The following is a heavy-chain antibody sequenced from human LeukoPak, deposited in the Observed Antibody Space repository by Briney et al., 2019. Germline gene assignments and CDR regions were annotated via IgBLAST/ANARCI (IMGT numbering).Heavy chain of an antibody. D-gene: IGHD3-22*01. V-gene: IGHV4-39*07. CDR2: LYYSGTT. J-gene: IGHJ4*02. CDR3: ARGSGGYYSGYFDY. Sequence: SETLSLTCTVSGGSIRGTSYYLGWIRQPPGKGLEWIGGLYYSGTTYYNPSLKSRVTISVDTSKNQFSLKLSSVTAADTAVYYCARGSGGYYSGYFDYWGQGTLVTVSS. CDR1: GGSIRGTSYY.